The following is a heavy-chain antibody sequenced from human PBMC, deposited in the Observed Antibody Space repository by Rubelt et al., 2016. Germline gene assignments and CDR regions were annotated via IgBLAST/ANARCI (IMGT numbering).Heavy chain of an antibody. V-gene: IGHV3-48*04. CDR2: ISSSSSTI. D-gene: IGHD6-13*01. CDR1: SYS. CDR3: ARAPTAASLLFDY. Sequence: SYSMNWVRQAPGKGLEWVSYISSSSSTIYYADSVKGRFTISRDNAKNSLYLQMNSLRAEDTAVYYCARAPTAASLLFDYWGQGTLVTVSS. J-gene: IGHJ4*02.